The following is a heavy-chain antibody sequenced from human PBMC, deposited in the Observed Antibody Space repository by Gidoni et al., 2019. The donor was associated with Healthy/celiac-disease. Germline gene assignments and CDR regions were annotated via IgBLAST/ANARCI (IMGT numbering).Heavy chain of an antibody. Sequence: QVQLVEPGGGVVQPGRSLRLSCAASGFTFSSYGMHWVRQAPGKGLGWGAVISYDGSNKYYADSVKGRFNISRDNSKNTLYLQMNSLRAEDTAVYYCAKDISPVVVPAATFDIWGQGTMVTVSS. J-gene: IGHJ3*02. D-gene: IGHD2-2*01. CDR2: ISYDGSNK. CDR1: GFTFSSYG. CDR3: AKDISPVVVPAATFDI. V-gene: IGHV3-30*18.